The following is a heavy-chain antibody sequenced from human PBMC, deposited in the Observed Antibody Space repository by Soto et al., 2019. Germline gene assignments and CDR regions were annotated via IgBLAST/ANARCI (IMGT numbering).Heavy chain of an antibody. CDR2: IVVGSGNT. CDR3: AAVKGGRYCSSTSCYDPWYYYGMDV. D-gene: IGHD2-2*01. V-gene: IGHV1-58*01. CDR1: GFTFTSSA. Sequence: SVKVSCKASGFTFTSSAVQWVRQTRGQRLEWIGWIVVGSGNTNYAQKFQERVTITRDMSTSTAYMELSSLRSEDTAVYYCAAVKGGRYCSSTSCYDPWYYYGMDVWGQGTTVTVSS. J-gene: IGHJ6*02.